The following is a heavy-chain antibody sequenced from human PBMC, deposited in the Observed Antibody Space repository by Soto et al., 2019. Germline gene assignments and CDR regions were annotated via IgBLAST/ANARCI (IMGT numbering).Heavy chain of an antibody. J-gene: IGHJ4*02. CDR3: ASAPWVGLFDY. V-gene: IGHV3-9*01. CDR1: GFTFDDYA. Sequence: EVQLVESGGGLVQPGRSLRLSCAASGFTFDDYAMHWVRQAPGKGLEWVSGISWNSGSIGYADSVKGRFTISRDNAKNSLYLQMNSLRAEDTALYYCASAPWVGLFDYWGQGTLVTVSS. CDR2: ISWNSGSI. D-gene: IGHD6-13*01.